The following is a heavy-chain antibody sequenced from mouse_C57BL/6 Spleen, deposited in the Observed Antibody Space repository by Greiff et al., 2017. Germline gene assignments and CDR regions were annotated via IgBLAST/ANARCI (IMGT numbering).Heavy chain of an antibody. D-gene: IGHD2-5*01. CDR2: IWSGGST. J-gene: IGHJ4*01. CDR3: ARIYSNYPYAMDY. V-gene: IGHV2-2*01. CDR1: GFSLTSYG. Sequence: QVQLQQSGPGLVQPSQSLSITCTVSGFSLTSYGVHWVRQSPGKGLEWLGVIWSGGSTDYNAAFISRLSISKDNSKSQVFFKMNSLQADDTAIYYCARIYSNYPYAMDYWGQGTSVTVSS.